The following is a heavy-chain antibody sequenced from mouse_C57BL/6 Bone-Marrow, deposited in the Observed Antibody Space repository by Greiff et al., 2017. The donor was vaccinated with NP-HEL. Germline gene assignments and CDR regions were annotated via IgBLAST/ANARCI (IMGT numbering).Heavy chain of an antibody. CDR1: GYTFTSYW. V-gene: IGHV1-55*01. CDR3: ARIYYCSVLYAMDY. Sequence: VQLQQPGAELVKPGASVKMSCKASGYTFTSYWITWVKQRPGQGLEWIGDIYPGSGSTNYNEKFKSTATLTVDTSSSTAYMQLSILTYEDSAVYYCARIYYCSVLYAMDYWGQGTSVTVSS. J-gene: IGHJ4*01. CDR2: IYPGSGST. D-gene: IGHD1-1*01.